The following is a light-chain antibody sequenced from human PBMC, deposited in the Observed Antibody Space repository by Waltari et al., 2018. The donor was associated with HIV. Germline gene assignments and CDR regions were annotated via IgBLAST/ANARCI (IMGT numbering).Light chain of an antibody. V-gene: IGKV4-1*01. CDR2: WAS. CDR3: QHYYSIPRT. Sequence: DIVMTQSPDSRAVSLGERATINCKSSQSVLYSSNNKNYLAWYQQKPGQPPKLLIYWASTRESGVPDRFSGSGSGTDFTLTINSLQAEDVAVYYCQHYYSIPRTFGQGTKVEIK. CDR1: QSVLYSSNNKNY. J-gene: IGKJ1*01.